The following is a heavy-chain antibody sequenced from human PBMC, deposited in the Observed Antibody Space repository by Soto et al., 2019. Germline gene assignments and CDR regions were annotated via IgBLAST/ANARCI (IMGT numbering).Heavy chain of an antibody. V-gene: IGHV3-23*01. CDR3: AKGASGSQAIYFDY. J-gene: IGHJ4*02. Sequence: PGGSLRLSCAASGFSFSTYTMSWVRQAPGKGLECVSGISGDGGTTYYADSVKGRFTISRDSSKNMLYLQMNSLRADDTAVYYCAKGASGSQAIYFDYWGQATQVTVSS. CDR2: ISGDGGTT. D-gene: IGHD1-26*01. CDR1: GFSFSTYT.